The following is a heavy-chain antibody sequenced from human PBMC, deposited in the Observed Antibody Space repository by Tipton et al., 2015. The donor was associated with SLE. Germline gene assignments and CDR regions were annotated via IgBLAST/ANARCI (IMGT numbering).Heavy chain of an antibody. Sequence: TLSLTCTVSGGSISSRYWSWIRQPPGKGLEWIGYIYYSGSTNYNPSLKSRVTISVDTSKNQFSLKLSSVTAADTAVYYCARQGTGAPDAFDIWGQGTMVTVSS. CDR2: IYYSGST. CDR3: ARQGTGAPDAFDI. CDR1: GGSISSRY. J-gene: IGHJ3*02. V-gene: IGHV4-59*08. D-gene: IGHD2-8*02.